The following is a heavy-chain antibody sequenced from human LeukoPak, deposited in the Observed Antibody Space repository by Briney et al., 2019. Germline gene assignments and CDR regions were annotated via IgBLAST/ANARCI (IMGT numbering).Heavy chain of an antibody. V-gene: IGHV1-2*02. Sequence: ASVKVSCKASGYIFIDSYLHWVRQAPGRGLEWLGWISPNSGDTYYAPKFQGKITLTRDTSVSTAYMDVRGLRSDDTAVYYCARDETADCSRGSCYWDWGQGTLVTVSS. CDR2: ISPNSGDT. CDR3: ARDETADCSRGSCYWD. D-gene: IGHD2-15*01. CDR1: GYIFIDSY. J-gene: IGHJ4*02.